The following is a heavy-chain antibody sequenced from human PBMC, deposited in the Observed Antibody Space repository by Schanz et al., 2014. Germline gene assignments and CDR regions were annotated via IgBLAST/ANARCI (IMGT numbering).Heavy chain of an antibody. J-gene: IGHJ4*02. CDR2: IFFSGST. CDR1: GVSIGGYY. CDR3: ARGRVVPAAPEFDY. D-gene: IGHD2-2*01. Sequence: QVQLQESGPGLVKPSETLSLTCTVSGVSIGGYYWSWIRQPPGKGLEWIGYIFFSGSTTYNPSFHRRVTISVNMPKNRCAVNRSFGTAADTAVYYCARGRVVPAAPEFDYWGQGILVTVSS. V-gene: IGHV4-4*09.